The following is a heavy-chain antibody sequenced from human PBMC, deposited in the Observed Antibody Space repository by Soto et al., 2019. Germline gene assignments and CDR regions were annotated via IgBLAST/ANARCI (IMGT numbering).Heavy chain of an antibody. CDR1: GFTFSTSA. V-gene: IGHV3-33*01. CDR2: IWYDGSYK. CDR3: ARGDWKAGYFDF. J-gene: IGHJ4*02. Sequence: QVQLVESGGGVVQPGRSLRLSCAASGFTFSTSAMHWVRQAPGKGLEWVAVIWYDGSYKYNTDSVKGRFTISRDNSKNTWYLQISGLRAEDTAVYRGARGDWKAGYFDFWGQGTLVTVSS. D-gene: IGHD3-16*01.